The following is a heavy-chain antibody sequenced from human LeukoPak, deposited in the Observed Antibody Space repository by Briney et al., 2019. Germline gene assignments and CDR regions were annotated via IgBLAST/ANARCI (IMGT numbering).Heavy chain of an antibody. CDR3: ARLNQAGQLVRGPGRFYMDV. V-gene: IGHV4-39*07. Sequence: PSETLSLTCTVSGGSISSSSYYWGWIRQPPGKGLEWIGSIYYSGSTYYNPSLKSRVTISVDTSKNQFSLKLSSVTAADTAVYYCARLNQAGQLVRGPGRFYMDVWGKGTTVTVSS. CDR1: GGSISSSSYY. D-gene: IGHD6-6*01. CDR2: IYYSGST. J-gene: IGHJ6*03.